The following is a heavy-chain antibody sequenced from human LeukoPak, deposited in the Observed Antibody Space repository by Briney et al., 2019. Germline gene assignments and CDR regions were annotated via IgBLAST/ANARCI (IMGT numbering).Heavy chain of an antibody. Sequence: LSETLSLTCTVSGGSISSYYWSWIRQPPGKGLEWIGYIYYSGSTNYNPSLKSRVTISVDTSKNQFSLKLSSVTAADTAVYYCARQLYCGGDCSNWFDPWGQGTLVTVSS. CDR2: IYYSGST. CDR1: GGSISSYY. V-gene: IGHV4-59*08. J-gene: IGHJ5*02. D-gene: IGHD2-21*02. CDR3: ARQLYCGGDCSNWFDP.